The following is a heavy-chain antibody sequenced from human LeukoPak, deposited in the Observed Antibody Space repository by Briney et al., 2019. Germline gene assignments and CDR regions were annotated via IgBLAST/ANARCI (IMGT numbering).Heavy chain of an antibody. CDR1: GGSFSGYY. CDR3: ARGRFDCSSTSCAAGSWFDP. J-gene: IGHJ5*02. Sequence: SETLPLTCAVYGGSFSGYYWTWIRQPPGKGLEWIGEINHSGSTNYNPSLKSRVTISVDTSKNQFSLKLNSVTAADTAVYYCARGRFDCSSTSCAAGSWFDPWGQGTLVTVSS. D-gene: IGHD2-2*01. V-gene: IGHV4-34*01. CDR2: INHSGST.